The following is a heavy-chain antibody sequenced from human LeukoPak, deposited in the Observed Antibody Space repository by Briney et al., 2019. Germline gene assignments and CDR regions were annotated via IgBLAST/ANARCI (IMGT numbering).Heavy chain of an antibody. Sequence: SETLSLTCTVSGGSISISNYYWGWLRQPPGKGLEWIGSFYYSGSTYYNPSLKSRVTISVDTSKSQFSLKLNSVTAADTAVYYCARKQWVMYYFDSWGQGTLVAVSS. J-gene: IGHJ4*02. D-gene: IGHD6-19*01. V-gene: IGHV4-39*01. CDR1: GGSISISNYY. CDR3: ARKQWVMYYFDS. CDR2: FYYSGST.